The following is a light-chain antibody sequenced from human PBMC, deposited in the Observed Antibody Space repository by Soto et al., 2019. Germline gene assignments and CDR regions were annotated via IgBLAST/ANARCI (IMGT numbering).Light chain of an antibody. V-gene: IGKV1-39*01. CDR3: QQSYSTPIT. CDR2: AAS. J-gene: IGKJ5*01. CDR1: QSISSY. Sequence: DIQMTQSTYSLSASVGDRVTITCRASQSISSYLNWYQQKPGKAPKLLIYAASSLQSGVPSRFSGSGSGTDFTLTISSLQPEDFATYYCQQSYSTPITFGQGTRLEI.